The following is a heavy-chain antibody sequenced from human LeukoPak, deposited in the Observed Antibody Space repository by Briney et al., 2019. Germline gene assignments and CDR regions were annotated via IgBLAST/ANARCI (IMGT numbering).Heavy chain of an antibody. CDR3: AKDRGYSGYDLDH. V-gene: IGHV3-30*02. CDR2: IRYDGSNK. D-gene: IGHD5-12*01. J-gene: IGHJ4*02. Sequence: GGSLRLSCAASGFTFSSYGMHWVRQAPGKGLEWVAFIRYDGSNKYYADSVKGRFTISRDNSKNTLYLQMNCLRAEDTAVYYCAKDRGYSGYDLDHWGQGTLVTVSS. CDR1: GFTFSSYG.